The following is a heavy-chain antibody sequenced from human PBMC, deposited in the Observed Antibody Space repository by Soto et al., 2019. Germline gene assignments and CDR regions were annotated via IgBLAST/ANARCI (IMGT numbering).Heavy chain of an antibody. J-gene: IGHJ5*02. CDR3: SRSPFLERSDNWFHP. Sequence: SETLSLTCTVSGGSISSGGYYWSWIRQHPWKGLEWIGYIYYSGSTYYNPSLKSRVTISVDTSKNQFSLKLSSVTAADTAVYYCSRSPFLERSDNWFHPWGQGXLVTVYS. V-gene: IGHV4-31*03. CDR2: IYYSGST. CDR1: GGSISSGGYY. D-gene: IGHD1-1*01.